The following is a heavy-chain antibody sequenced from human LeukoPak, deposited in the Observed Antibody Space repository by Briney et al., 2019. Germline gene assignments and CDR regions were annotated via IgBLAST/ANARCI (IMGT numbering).Heavy chain of an antibody. CDR1: GYTLTELS. V-gene: IGHV1-24*01. Sequence: ASVKVSCKVSGYTLTELSMHWVRQAPGEGLEWMGGFDPEDGETIYAQKFQGRVTMTEDTSTDTAYMELSSLRSEDTAVYYCATDRRRTTVTTFYYWGQGTLVTVSS. J-gene: IGHJ4*02. CDR3: ATDRRRTTVTTFYY. CDR2: FDPEDGET. D-gene: IGHD4-17*01.